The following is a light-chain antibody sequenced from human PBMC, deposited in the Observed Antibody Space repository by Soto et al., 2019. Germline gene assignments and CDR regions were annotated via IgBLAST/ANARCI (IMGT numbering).Light chain of an antibody. CDR1: SSNIGAGYD. J-gene: IGLJ3*02. Sequence: QPVLTQPPSVSGAPGQRVTISCTGSSSNIGAGYDVHWYQQLPGTAPKLLIYGNNNRPSGVPDRFSGSKSGTSASLAITGLQAEDEADYYCQSYDSSLSGWVFGRGTKLTVL. CDR3: QSYDSSLSGWV. V-gene: IGLV1-40*01. CDR2: GNN.